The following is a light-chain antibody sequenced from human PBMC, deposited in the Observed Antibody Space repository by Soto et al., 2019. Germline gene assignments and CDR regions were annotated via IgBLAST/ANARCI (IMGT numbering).Light chain of an antibody. CDR1: QRLLHSDGKTS. CDR2: EVS. V-gene: IGKV2D-29*01. Sequence: DIVMTQTPVSLSVTPGQPASMSCKSIQRLLHSDGKTSLLWYLQRPGQPPQLLISEVSNRFSGVPDRFSGRGSGTLFTLKISRVEADDVGFYYCMQSLQPPITFGQGTRLEI. J-gene: IGKJ5*01. CDR3: MQSLQPPIT.